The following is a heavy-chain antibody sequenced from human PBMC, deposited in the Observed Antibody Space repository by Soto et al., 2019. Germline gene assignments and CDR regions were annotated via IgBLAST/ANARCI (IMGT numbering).Heavy chain of an antibody. D-gene: IGHD1-26*01. CDR1: GYTFTGYY. J-gene: IGHJ4*02. CDR3: AVLMLVGATGTEVDY. CDR2: INPNSGGT. Sequence: ASVKVSCKASGYTFTGYYMHWVRQAPGQGLEWMGWINPNSGGTNYAQKFQGRVTTTRDTSISTAYMELSRLRSDDTAVYYCAVLMLVGATGTEVDYWGQGTLVTVSS. V-gene: IGHV1-2*02.